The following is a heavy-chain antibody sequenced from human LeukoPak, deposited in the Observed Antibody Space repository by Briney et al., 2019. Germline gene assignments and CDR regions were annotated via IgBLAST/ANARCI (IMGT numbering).Heavy chain of an antibody. D-gene: IGHD2/OR15-2a*01. CDR2: LYSGGNT. CDR3: ARGLPLSH. J-gene: IGHJ4*02. V-gene: IGHV3-66*01. CDR1: GFTVSSNY. Sequence: GGSLTLSCAASGFTVSSNYMSWVRQAPGKGLEWVSVLYSGGNTYYADSVKGRFTISRDNSKNTLYLQMNSLRAEDTAVYYCARGLPLSHWGQGTLVTVSS.